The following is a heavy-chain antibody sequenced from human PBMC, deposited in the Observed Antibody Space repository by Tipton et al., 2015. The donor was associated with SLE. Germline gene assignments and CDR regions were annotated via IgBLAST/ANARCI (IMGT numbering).Heavy chain of an antibody. V-gene: IGHV3-53*04. Sequence: GSLRLSCAASGFTVSSNYMSWVRQAPGKGLEWVSVIYSGGSTYYADSVMGRFTISRHNSKNTLYLQMNSLRAEDTAVYYCARDARGYCSGGSCSDAFDIWGQGTMVTVSS. CDR3: ARDARGYCSGGSCSDAFDI. CDR2: IYSGGST. CDR1: GFTVSSNY. J-gene: IGHJ3*02. D-gene: IGHD2-15*01.